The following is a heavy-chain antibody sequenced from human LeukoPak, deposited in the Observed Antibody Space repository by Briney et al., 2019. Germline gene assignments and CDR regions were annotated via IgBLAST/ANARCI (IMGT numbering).Heavy chain of an antibody. CDR1: GGSIGSYY. V-gene: IGHV4-59*08. Sequence: PSETLSLTCTVSGGSIGSYYWSWIRQPPGKGLEWIGYIYYSGSTNYNPSLKSRVTISVDTSKNQFSLKLSSVTAADTAVYYCARLPYYYDSSGSWFDPWGQGTLVTVSS. J-gene: IGHJ5*02. CDR3: ARLPYYYDSSGSWFDP. D-gene: IGHD3-22*01. CDR2: IYYSGST.